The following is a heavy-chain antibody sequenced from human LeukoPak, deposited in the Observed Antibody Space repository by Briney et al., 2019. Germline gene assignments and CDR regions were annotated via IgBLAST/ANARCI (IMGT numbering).Heavy chain of an antibody. D-gene: IGHD3-3*01. CDR1: GGSFSGYY. CDR2: INHSGST. J-gene: IGHJ4*02. Sequence: KPSETLSLTCAVYGGSFSGYYWSWIRQPPGKGLEWIGEINHSGSTNYNPSLKSRVTISVDTSKNQFSLKLSSVTAADTAVYYCARAVITIFGVVINFDYWGQGTLVTVSS. V-gene: IGHV4-34*01. CDR3: ARAVITIFGVVINFDY.